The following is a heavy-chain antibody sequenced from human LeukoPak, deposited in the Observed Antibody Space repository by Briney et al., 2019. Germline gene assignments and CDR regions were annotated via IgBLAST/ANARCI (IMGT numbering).Heavy chain of an antibody. CDR3: ARAGQAGGYYLDY. D-gene: IGHD3-16*01. Sequence: PGGSLRLSCAASGFTFSSYAMRWVRQAPGKGLEWVSLIFFDGDSTYYADSVKGRFTISRDNSKNTLYLHMNSLRAEDTAVCYCARAGQAGGYYLDYCGPGTLGT. V-gene: IGHV3-30*04. CDR2: IFFDGDST. CDR1: GFTFSSYA. J-gene: IGHJ4*03.